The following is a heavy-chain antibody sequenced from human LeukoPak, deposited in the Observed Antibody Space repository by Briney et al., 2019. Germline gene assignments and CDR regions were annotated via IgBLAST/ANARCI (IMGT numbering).Heavy chain of an antibody. CDR1: GFTFYNYA. CDR3: AKDITDSSWYGQQNDY. D-gene: IGHD6-13*01. J-gene: IGHJ4*02. CDR2: ISGSGGST. Sequence: GGSLRLSCAASGFTFYNYAMSWVRQAPGKGLEWVSAISGSGGSTYYADSVKGRFTISRDNSKNTLYLQMNSLRAEDTAVYYCAKDITDSSWYGQQNDYWGQGTLVTVSS. V-gene: IGHV3-23*01.